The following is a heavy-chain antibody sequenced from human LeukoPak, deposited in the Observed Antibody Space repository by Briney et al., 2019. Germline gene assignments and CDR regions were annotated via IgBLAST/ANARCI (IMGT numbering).Heavy chain of an antibody. CDR3: ARMKVIKGASLDY. V-gene: IGHV3-30-3*01. D-gene: IGHD2/OR15-2a*01. J-gene: IGHJ4*02. CDR2: ISFDETKK. Sequence: GGPLRLSCAASGFSFSKYAMHWVRQAPGKGLDWVAVISFDETKKYYADSVKGRFTISRDNSNNTLFLQMNSLKTEDTAVYFCARMKVIKGASLDYWGQGSLVTVSS. CDR1: GFSFSKYA.